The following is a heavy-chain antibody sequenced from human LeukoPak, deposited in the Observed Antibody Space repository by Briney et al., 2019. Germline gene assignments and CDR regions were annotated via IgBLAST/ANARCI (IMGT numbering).Heavy chain of an antibody. CDR2: ISGNGGRT. CDR1: GFSFDDYS. V-gene: IGHV3-43*02. J-gene: IGHJ4*02. Sequence: GGSLRLSCAASGFSFDDYSIHWVRQAPGKGLEWVSLISGNGGRTYYADSVKGRFSISRDSTRNSLYLQMNSLRIEDTALYYCAKSHNSGDYGYFDYWGRGALVTVSS. CDR3: AKSHNSGDYGYFDY. D-gene: IGHD3-22*01.